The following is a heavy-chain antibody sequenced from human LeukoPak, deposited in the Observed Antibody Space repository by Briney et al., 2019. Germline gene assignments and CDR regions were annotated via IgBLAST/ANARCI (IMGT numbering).Heavy chain of an antibody. D-gene: IGHD5-24*01. J-gene: IGHJ4*02. CDR1: GFTFSSCA. V-gene: IGHV3-23*01. Sequence: GGSLRLSCAASGFTFSSCAMSWVRQAPGKGLEWVSAISGSGGRPYYADSVKGRFTISRDNSKNTLYLQMNTLRAEDTAVYYCARERDGRFFDYWGQGTLVTVSS. CDR2: ISGSGGRP. CDR3: ARERDGRFFDY.